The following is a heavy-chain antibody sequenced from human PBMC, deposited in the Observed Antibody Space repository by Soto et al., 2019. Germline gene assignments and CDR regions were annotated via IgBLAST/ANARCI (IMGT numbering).Heavy chain of an antibody. CDR1: GFTFSSYA. CDR3: VKDGYCSGGSCPPPRY. Sequence: GGSLRLSCSASGFTFSSYAMHWVRQAPGKGLEYVSAISSNGGSTYYADSVKGRFTISRDNSKNTLYLQMSSLRAEDTAVYYCVKDGYCSGGSCPPPRYWGQGTLVTVSS. D-gene: IGHD2-15*01. J-gene: IGHJ4*02. CDR2: ISSNGGST. V-gene: IGHV3-64D*06.